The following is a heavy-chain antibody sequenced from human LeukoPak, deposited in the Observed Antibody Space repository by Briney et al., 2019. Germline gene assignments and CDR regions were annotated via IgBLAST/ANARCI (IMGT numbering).Heavy chain of an antibody. CDR3: ASIDYDY. V-gene: IGHV3-21*05. J-gene: IGHJ4*02. CDR2: ISGSGKDM. CDR1: GFPFSSFT. D-gene: IGHD3-16*02. Sequence: KSGGSLRLSCTASGFPFSSFTIHWVRQAPGEGLEWLAHISGSGKDMYYAESVKGRFTISRDNAKNSMYLQMNSLRVEDTAMYYCASIDYDYWGQGTLVTVSS.